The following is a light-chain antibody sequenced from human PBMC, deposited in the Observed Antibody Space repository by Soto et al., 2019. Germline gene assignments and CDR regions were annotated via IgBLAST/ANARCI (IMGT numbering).Light chain of an antibody. CDR3: HYYRAYCWT. CDR2: KTS. J-gene: IGKJ1*01. Sequence: DIQLTQSPSTLSASVGDRVTITCRASQSISSWLAWYQQKPGKAPHLLIYKTSNLESGVPSRLSGSGSGTEFTLTISSLKTDEFATYYCHYYRAYCWTFGQGTKVEIK. V-gene: IGKV1-5*03. CDR1: QSISSW.